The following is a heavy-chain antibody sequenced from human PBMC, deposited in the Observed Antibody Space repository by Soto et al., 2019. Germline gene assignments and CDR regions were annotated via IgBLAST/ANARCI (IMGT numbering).Heavy chain of an antibody. CDR2: ISFDGTNV. Sequence: VGSLRLSCVASGLTLRSYGMNWVRQAPGKGLEWVAFISFDGTNVDYEDSVKGRFTVSRDNSRNTLYLQMNSLRSDDTAVYFCAKDFTGSLVHAWGQGTLVTVSS. CDR3: AKDFTGSLVHA. V-gene: IGHV3-30*18. D-gene: IGHD3-9*01. J-gene: IGHJ5*02. CDR1: GLTLRSYG.